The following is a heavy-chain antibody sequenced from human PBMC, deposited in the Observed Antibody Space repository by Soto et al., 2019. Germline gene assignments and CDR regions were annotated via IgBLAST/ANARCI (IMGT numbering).Heavy chain of an antibody. D-gene: IGHD1-26*01. CDR2: VYYSGTT. CDR1: GGSITSGGYS. Sequence: SETLSLTCAVSGGSITSGGYSWGWIRQPPGQGLEWIGYVYYSGTTYSHPSLNSRVSISVDTSENQFSLRLTSVTAADTAVYYCVTVNLVGAAYYFDYWGPGTLVTVSS. J-gene: IGHJ4*02. CDR3: VTVNLVGAAYYFDY. V-gene: IGHV4-30-2*05.